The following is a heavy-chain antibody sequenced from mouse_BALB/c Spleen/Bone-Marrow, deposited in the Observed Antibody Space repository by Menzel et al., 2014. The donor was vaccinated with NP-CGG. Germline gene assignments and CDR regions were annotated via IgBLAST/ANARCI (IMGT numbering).Heavy chain of an antibody. CDR1: GFSLTSYG. CDR2: IWAGGST. V-gene: IGHV2-9*02. Sequence: VKLVESGPGLVAPSQSLSITCTVSGFSLTSYGVHWVRQPLGKGLEWLGVIWAGGSTNYNSALMSRLSIGKDNSKSQVFLKMNSLQTDDTAMYYCARGPFITTVHYYAMDYWGQGTSVTVSS. CDR3: ARGPFITTVHYYAMDY. D-gene: IGHD1-2*01. J-gene: IGHJ4*01.